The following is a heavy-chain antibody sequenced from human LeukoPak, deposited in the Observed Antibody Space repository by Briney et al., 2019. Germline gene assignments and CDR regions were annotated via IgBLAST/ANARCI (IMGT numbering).Heavy chain of an antibody. V-gene: IGHV3-7*05. D-gene: IGHD2-2*02. CDR1: GFTFSSFW. CDR3: ARGGEYTTSP. Sequence: GGSLRLSCAASGFTFSSFWMSWVRQAPGKGLEWVANIKRDGGDKYYVDSVKGRFSISRDNAKNSLYLHMNSLRAEDTAVHYCARGGEYTTSPWGQGTLVTVSS. CDR2: IKRDGGDK. J-gene: IGHJ4*02.